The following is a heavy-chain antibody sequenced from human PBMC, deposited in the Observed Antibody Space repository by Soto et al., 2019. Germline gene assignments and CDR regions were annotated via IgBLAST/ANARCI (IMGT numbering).Heavy chain of an antibody. CDR2: ISSSGSTI. CDR3: ERGDGGYENWFDP. V-gene: IGHV3-48*03. CDR1: GFTFSSYE. D-gene: IGHD5-12*01. J-gene: IGHJ5*02. Sequence: EVQLVESGGGLVQPGGSLRLSCAASGFTFSSYEMNWVRQAPGKGLEWVSYISSSGSTIYYAASVKGRFTISRDNAKNSLYPQMNSLRAEATAVYYCERGDGGYENWFDPWGQVTLVTVSS.